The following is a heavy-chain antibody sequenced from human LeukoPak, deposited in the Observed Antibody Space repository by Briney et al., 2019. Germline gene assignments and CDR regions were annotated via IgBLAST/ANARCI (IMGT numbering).Heavy chain of an antibody. V-gene: IGHV3-53*01. CDR3: AGGPRYFDWLTTYYYYMDV. CDR1: GFTVSSNY. CDR2: IYSGGST. Sequence: PGGSLRLSCAASGFTVSSNYMSWVRQAPGKGLEWVSVIYSGGSTYYADSVKGRFTISRDNSKNTLYLQMNSLRAEDTAVYYCAGGPRYFDWLTTYYYYMDVWGKGTTVTVSS. J-gene: IGHJ6*03. D-gene: IGHD3-9*01.